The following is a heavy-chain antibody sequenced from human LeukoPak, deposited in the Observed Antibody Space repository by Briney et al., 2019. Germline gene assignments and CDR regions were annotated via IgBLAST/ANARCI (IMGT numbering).Heavy chain of an antibody. V-gene: IGHV3-66*01. CDR2: IYSGGST. CDR3: ARDWSSGWYRMGPSYYFDY. CDR1: GFTVSSNY. J-gene: IGHJ4*02. Sequence: GGSLRLSRAASGFTVSSNYMSWVRQAPGKGLEWVSVIYSGGSTYYADSVKGRFTISRDNSKNTLYLQMNGLRAEDTAVYYCARDWSSGWYRMGPSYYFDYWGQGTLVTVSS. D-gene: IGHD6-19*01.